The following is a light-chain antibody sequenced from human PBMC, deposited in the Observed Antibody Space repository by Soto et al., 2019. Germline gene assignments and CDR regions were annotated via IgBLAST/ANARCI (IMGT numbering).Light chain of an antibody. V-gene: IGLV1-44*01. J-gene: IGLJ3*02. Sequence: QSVLTQPPSASGTPGQRVTISCSVSSSNSGSEDVNWYQQVPGTAPKLLIDANNQRPSEVLERFSVSKSGTSASLAIDGLKYEDEYDYYSAAWDDSLKGWVFGGGTKLTVL. CDR3: AAWDDSLKGWV. CDR2: ANN. CDR1: SSNSGSED.